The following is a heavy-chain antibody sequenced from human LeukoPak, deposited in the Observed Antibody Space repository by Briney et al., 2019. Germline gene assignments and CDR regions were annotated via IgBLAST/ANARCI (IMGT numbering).Heavy chain of an antibody. J-gene: IGHJ4*02. D-gene: IGHD1-1*01. Sequence: GGSLRLSCAASGFTFSSYDMHWVRQAPGKGLEWVAVISYDGNDKHYADSVKGRFTISRDNSKNTLYLQMNSLRVEDTAVYYCAKDFVRYNIQFDYWGQGALVTVSS. CDR2: ISYDGNDK. CDR1: GFTFSSYD. CDR3: AKDFVRYNIQFDY. V-gene: IGHV3-30*18.